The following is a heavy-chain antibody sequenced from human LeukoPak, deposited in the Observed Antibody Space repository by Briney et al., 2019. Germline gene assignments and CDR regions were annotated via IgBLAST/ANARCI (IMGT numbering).Heavy chain of an antibody. CDR3: AKDESVYYYDSSGYYYAPFFDY. CDR1: GFTFSGYA. Sequence: GGSLRLSCAASGFTFSGYAMSWVRQAPGKGLEWVSAISGSGGSTYYADSVKGRFTISRDNSKNTLYLQMNSLRAEDTAVYYCAKDESVYYYDSSGYYYAPFFDYWGQGTLVTVSS. D-gene: IGHD3-22*01. J-gene: IGHJ4*02. CDR2: ISGSGGST. V-gene: IGHV3-23*01.